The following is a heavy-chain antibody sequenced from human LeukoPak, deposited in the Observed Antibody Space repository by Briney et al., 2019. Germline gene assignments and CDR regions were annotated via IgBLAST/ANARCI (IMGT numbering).Heavy chain of an antibody. CDR1: GDTFSSYA. CDR3: AREGREYAAWGYSSYKGAFDI. CDR2: IIPIFGTA. J-gene: IGHJ3*02. Sequence: SVKVSCKASGDTFSSYAISWVRQAPGQGLEWMGGIIPIFGTANYAQKFQGRVTITADESTSTAYMELSSLRSEDTAVYYCAREGREYAAWGYSSYKGAFDIWGQGTMVTVSS. V-gene: IGHV1-69*13. D-gene: IGHD6-19*01.